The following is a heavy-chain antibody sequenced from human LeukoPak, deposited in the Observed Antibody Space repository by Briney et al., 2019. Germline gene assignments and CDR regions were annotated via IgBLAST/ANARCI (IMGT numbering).Heavy chain of an antibody. CDR3: ARGDGYNFDF. J-gene: IGHJ4*02. V-gene: IGHV4-30-4*08. CDR1: GGSISRGDYY. D-gene: IGHD5-24*01. Sequence: PSETLSLTCTVSGGSISRGDYYRSWIRQPPGKGLEWIAYIYYSGNTNYNPSLKSRVSISVDTSKNQLSLKLSSVSAADTAVYYCARGDGYNFDFWGQGTLVTVSS. CDR2: IYYSGNT.